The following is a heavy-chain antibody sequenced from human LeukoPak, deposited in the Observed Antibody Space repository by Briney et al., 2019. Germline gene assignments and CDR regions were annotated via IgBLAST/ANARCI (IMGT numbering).Heavy chain of an antibody. CDR3: ARGHCSSSCYGIDFDY. V-gene: IGHV1-18*01. CDR1: GYTFTSYG. D-gene: IGHD2-2*01. J-gene: IGHJ4*02. Sequence: ASVKVSCKASGYTFTSYGISWVRQAPGQGLEWMGWISAYNGNTNYAQKLQGRVTMTTDTSTSTAYMELRSLRSDDTAAYYCARGHCSSSCYGIDFDYWGQGTLVTVSS. CDR2: ISAYNGNT.